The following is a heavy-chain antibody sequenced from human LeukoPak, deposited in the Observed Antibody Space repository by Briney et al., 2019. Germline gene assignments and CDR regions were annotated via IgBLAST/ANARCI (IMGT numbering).Heavy chain of an antibody. V-gene: IGHV4-59*01. Sequence: PSETLSLTCTVSGGSISSYYWSWLRQPPGKGLEWIGYIYYSGSTNYNPSLKSRVTISVATSKNQFSLKLSSVTAADTAVYYCARVLTYGYLDYWGQGTLVTVSS. D-gene: IGHD3-16*02. CDR1: GGSISSYY. CDR3: ARVLTYGYLDY. J-gene: IGHJ4*02. CDR2: IYYSGST.